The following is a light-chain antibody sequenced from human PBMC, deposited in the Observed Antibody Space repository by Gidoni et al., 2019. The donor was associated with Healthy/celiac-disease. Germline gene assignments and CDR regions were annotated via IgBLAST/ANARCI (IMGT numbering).Light chain of an antibody. V-gene: IGKV3-11*01. J-gene: IGKJ1*01. CDR3: QQRSNWPPWT. CDR2: DAS. Sequence: QSPATLSLSPGERATLSCRASQSVSSYLAWYQQKPGQAPRLLIYDASNRATGIPARFSGSGSGTDFTLTISSLEPEDFAVYYCQQRSNWPPWTFGQGTKVEIK. CDR1: QSVSSY.